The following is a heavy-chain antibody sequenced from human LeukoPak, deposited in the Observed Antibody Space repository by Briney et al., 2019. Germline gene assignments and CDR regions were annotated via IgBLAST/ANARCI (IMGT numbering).Heavy chain of an antibody. D-gene: IGHD3-22*01. J-gene: IGHJ6*03. V-gene: IGHV4-34*01. CDR2: INHSGST. CDR1: GGSFSGYY. CDR3: AGGSYYDSSGYYYPFNYYYYYMDV. Sequence: SETLSLTCAVYGGSFSGYYWSWIRQPPGKGLEWIGEINHSGSTNYNPSLKSRVTISVDTSKNQFSLKLSSVTAADTAVYYCAGGSYYDSSGYYYPFNYYYYYMDVWGKGTTVTVSS.